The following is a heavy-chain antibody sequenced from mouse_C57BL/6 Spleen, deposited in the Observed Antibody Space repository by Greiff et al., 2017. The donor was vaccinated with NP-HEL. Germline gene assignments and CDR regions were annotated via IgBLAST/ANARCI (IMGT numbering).Heavy chain of an antibody. V-gene: IGHV1-53*01. Sequence: VQLQQSGTELVKPGASVKLSCKASGYTFTSYWMHWVKQRPGQGLEWIGNINPSNGGTNYNEKFKSKATLTVDKSSSTAYMQLSSLTSEDSAVYYCARTPNYYYGRDFDYWGQSTTLTVSS. J-gene: IGHJ2*01. CDR3: ARTPNYYYGRDFDY. CDR2: INPSNGGT. D-gene: IGHD1-1*01. CDR1: GYTFTSYW.